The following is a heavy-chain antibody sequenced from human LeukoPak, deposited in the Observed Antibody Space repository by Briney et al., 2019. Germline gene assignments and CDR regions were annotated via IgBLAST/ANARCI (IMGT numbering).Heavy chain of an antibody. Sequence: SETLSLTCTVSGGSISSHYWSWIRQPPGKGLEWIGYIYYSGNTNYHPSLKSRLTISVETSKNQFFLKLNSVNAADTAVYYCAREGSVTTIFGVVNWVDPWGKGTLVTVSS. D-gene: IGHD3-3*01. CDR1: GGSISSHY. V-gene: IGHV4-59*11. CDR2: IYYSGNT. CDR3: AREGSVTTIFGVVNWVDP. J-gene: IGHJ5*02.